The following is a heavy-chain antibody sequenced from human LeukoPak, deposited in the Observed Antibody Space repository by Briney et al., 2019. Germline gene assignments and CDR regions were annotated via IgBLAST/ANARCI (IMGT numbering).Heavy chain of an antibody. Sequence: GGSLRLSCAASGFTFSSYAMSWVRQAPGKGLEWVSAISGSGGSTYYADSVKGRFTISRDNSKDTLYLQMNSLIAEDTAVYYCAKDRGYYDSSGLDYWSQGTLVTVSS. D-gene: IGHD3-22*01. J-gene: IGHJ4*02. V-gene: IGHV3-23*01. CDR2: ISGSGGST. CDR1: GFTFSSYA. CDR3: AKDRGYYDSSGLDY.